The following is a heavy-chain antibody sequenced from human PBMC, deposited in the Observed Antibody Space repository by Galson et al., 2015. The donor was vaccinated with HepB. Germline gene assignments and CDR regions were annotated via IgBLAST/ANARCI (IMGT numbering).Heavy chain of an antibody. CDR1: GDSVSTNSAT. J-gene: IGHJ4*02. D-gene: IGHD6-13*01. CDR3: AGAITALGSGFDY. Sequence: CAISGDSVSTNSATWDWIRQSPSRGLEWLGRTYYRSKWYNDYAVPVKSRITINPDTSKNQFSLQLNSVTPEDTAFYYCAGAITALGSGFDYWGQGTLVTVSS. CDR2: TYYRSKWYN. V-gene: IGHV6-1*01.